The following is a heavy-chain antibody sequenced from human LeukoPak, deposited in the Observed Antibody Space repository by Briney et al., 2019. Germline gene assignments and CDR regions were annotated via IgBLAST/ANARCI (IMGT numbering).Heavy chain of an antibody. V-gene: IGHV4-39*01. J-gene: IGHJ6*03. CDR1: GGSISSSRYY. CDR2: IYYSGTT. CDR3: ARQASDYFYYYMDV. Sequence: PSETLSLTRTVPGGSISSSRYYWGWIRQPPGKGLEGIGSIYYSGTTYYNPSLESRVTISEDTSKNQFSLMLRSVTAAGTAVYFCARQASDYFYYYMDVWGKGTTVTVSS.